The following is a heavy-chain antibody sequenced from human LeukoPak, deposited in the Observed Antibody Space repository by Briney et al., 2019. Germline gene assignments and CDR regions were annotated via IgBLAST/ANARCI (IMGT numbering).Heavy chain of an antibody. CDR2: IYHSGST. V-gene: IGHV4-39*01. J-gene: IGHJ4*02. CDR1: GGSISSSSYY. CDR3: ARQWQSTGFDY. Sequence: PSETLSLTCTVSGGSISSSSYYWGWIRQPPGKGLEWIGSIYHSGSTHYNSSLKSRITISVDTSKNQFSLKLSSVTAADTAVYYCARQWQSTGFDYWGQGTLVTVSS. D-gene: IGHD2-2*01.